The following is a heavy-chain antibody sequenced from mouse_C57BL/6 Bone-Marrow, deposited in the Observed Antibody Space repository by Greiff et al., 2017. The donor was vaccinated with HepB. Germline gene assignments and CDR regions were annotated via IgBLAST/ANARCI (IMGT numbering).Heavy chain of an antibody. V-gene: IGHV1-69*01. D-gene: IGHD1-1*01. CDR3: ARYYGSNYAMDY. CDR2: IDPSDSYT. Sequence: QVQLQQPGAELVMPGASVKLSCKASGYTFTSYWMHWVKQRPGQGLEWIGEIDPSDSYTNYNQKFKGKSTLTVDKSSSTAYMQLSSLTSGDSAVYYCARYYGSNYAMDYWGQGTSVTVSS. J-gene: IGHJ4*01. CDR1: GYTFTSYW.